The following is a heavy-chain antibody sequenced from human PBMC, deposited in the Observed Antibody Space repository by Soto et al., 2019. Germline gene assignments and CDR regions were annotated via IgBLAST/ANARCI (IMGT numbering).Heavy chain of an antibody. J-gene: IGHJ6*02. CDR2: TYYRSKWYN. Sequence: QTLSLTCDSSGDSVSSNRGAWYWIRQSPSRGLEWLGRTYYRSKWYNDYAVSVKSRITINPDTSKNQFSLQLNSVTPEDTAVYYCARDSLAEDGMDVWGQGTTVTVSS. CDR3: ARDSLAEDGMDV. V-gene: IGHV6-1*01. CDR1: GDSVSSNRGA.